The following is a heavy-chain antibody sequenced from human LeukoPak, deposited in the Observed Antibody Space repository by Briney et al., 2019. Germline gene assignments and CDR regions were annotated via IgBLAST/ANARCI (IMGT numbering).Heavy chain of an antibody. Sequence: SSETLSLTCTVSGGSISSYYWSWIRQPPGKGLEWIGYIYYSGSTNYNPSLKSRVTISVDTSKNQFSPKLSSVTAADTAVYYCARLPAGDYVRRRLYYFDYWGQGTLVTVSS. V-gene: IGHV4-59*08. J-gene: IGHJ4*02. CDR2: IYYSGST. D-gene: IGHD4-17*01. CDR1: GGSISSYY. CDR3: ARLPAGDYVRRRLYYFDY.